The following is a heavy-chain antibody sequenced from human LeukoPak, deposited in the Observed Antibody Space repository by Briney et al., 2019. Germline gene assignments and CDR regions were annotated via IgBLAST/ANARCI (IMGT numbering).Heavy chain of an antibody. CDR1: GGSISSYY. D-gene: IGHD2-15*01. CDR2: IYYSGST. Sequence: SETLSLTCTVSGGSISSYYWSWIRQPPGKGLEWIGYIYYSGSTNYNPSLKSRVTVSVDTSKNQFSLKLSSVTAADTAVYYCARQSRGSPNPRPNDNAFDIWGQGTMVTVSS. CDR3: ARQSRGSPNPRPNDNAFDI. J-gene: IGHJ3*02. V-gene: IGHV4-59*08.